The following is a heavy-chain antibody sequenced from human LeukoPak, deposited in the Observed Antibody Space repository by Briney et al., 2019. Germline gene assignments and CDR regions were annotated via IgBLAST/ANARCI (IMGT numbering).Heavy chain of an antibody. D-gene: IGHD1-26*01. CDR1: GFTFDDYG. J-gene: IGHJ4*02. CDR2: INWSGGST. V-gene: IGHV3-20*04. Sequence: GGSLRLSCAASGFTFDDYGMSWVRQAPGKGLEWVSGINWSGGSTGYADSVKGRFTISRDNAKNSLYLQMNSLRAEDTALYYCARDGYVGATSIYFDYWGQGTLVTVSS. CDR3: ARDGYVGATSIYFDY.